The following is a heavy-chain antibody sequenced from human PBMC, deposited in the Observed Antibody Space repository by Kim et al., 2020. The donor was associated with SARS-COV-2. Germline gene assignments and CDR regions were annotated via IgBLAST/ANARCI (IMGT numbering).Heavy chain of an antibody. Sequence: SETLSLTCAVSGGSISSSNWWSWVRQPPGKGLEWIGEIYHSGSTNYNPSLKSRVTISVDKSKNQFSLKLSSVTAADTAVYYCARDWPRLWFGDPIRGVFDVWGQGTMVTVSS. CDR2: IYHSGST. J-gene: IGHJ3*01. V-gene: IGHV4-4*02. CDR1: GGSISSSNW. D-gene: IGHD3-10*01. CDR3: ARDWPRLWFGDPIRGVFDV.